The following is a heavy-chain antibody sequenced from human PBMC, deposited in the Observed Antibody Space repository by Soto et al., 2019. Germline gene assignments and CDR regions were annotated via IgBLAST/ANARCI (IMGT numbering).Heavy chain of an antibody. V-gene: IGHV3-30*18. D-gene: IGHD3-22*01. CDR2: ISYDGSNK. J-gene: IGHJ3*02. CDR3: AKLVGTDSSGYHAFDI. Sequence: QVQLVESGGGVVQPGRSLRLSCAASGFTFSSYGMHWVRQAPGKGLEWVAVISYDGSNKYYADSVKGRFTISRDNYKNTLYLQMNSLRAEDTAVYYCAKLVGTDSSGYHAFDIWGQGTMVTVSS. CDR1: GFTFSSYG.